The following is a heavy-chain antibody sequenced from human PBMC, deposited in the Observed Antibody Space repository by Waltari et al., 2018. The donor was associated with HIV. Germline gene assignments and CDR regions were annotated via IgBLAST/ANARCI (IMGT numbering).Heavy chain of an antibody. V-gene: IGHV4-34*01. D-gene: IGHD3-22*01. CDR2: INHSGST. J-gene: IGHJ4*02. CDR3: ARGPYYYDSSGPRGGDY. Sequence: QVQLQQWGAGLLKPSETLSLTCAVYGGSFSGYYWSWIRQPPGKGLEWIGEINHSGSTNYNPSLKSRVTISVDTSKNQFSLKLSSVTAADTAVYYCARGPYYYDSSGPRGGDYWGQGTLVTVSS. CDR1: GGSFSGYY.